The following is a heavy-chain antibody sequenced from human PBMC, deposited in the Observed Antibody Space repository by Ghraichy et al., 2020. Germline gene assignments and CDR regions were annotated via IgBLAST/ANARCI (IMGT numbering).Heavy chain of an antibody. D-gene: IGHD2-21*01. CDR2: IYSGGTT. J-gene: IGHJ3*02. CDR3: ARDLWAFDI. V-gene: IGHV3-53*01. Sequence: GESLNISCVGSGFDASINRMSWVRQAPGKGLEWVSAIYSGGTTDYADSVKGRFTFSRDNSKNTVYLQMNSLRVDDTAVYYCARDLWAFDIWGQGTLVTVSS. CDR1: GFDASINR.